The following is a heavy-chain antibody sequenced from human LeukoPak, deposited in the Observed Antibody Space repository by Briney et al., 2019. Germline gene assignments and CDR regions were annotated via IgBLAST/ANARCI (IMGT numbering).Heavy chain of an antibody. V-gene: IGHV3-48*03. J-gene: IGHJ4*02. D-gene: IGHD6-13*01. CDR3: VRSGKAASGGFDY. Sequence: GGSLRLSCAASGFTFSSYEMNWVRQAPGKGLEWVSYISSSGSTRYYADSVKGRFTISRDIAKNSMYLRMNSLRDEDTAVYYCVRSGKAASGGFDYWGQGTLVTVSS. CDR2: ISSSGSTR. CDR1: GFTFSSYE.